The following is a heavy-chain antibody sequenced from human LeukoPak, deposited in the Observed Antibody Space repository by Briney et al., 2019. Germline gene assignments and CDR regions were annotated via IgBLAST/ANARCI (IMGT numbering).Heavy chain of an antibody. D-gene: IGHD3-16*02. Sequence: GGSLRLSCAASGFTFSSYAMHWVRQAPGQGLEWMGWINPNSGGTNYAQKFQGRVTMTRDTSISTAYMELSRLRSDDTAVYYCASGVYDYVWGSYRVDAFDIWGQGTMVTVSS. CDR1: GFTFSSYA. V-gene: IGHV1-2*02. J-gene: IGHJ3*02. CDR3: ASGVYDYVWGSYRVDAFDI. CDR2: INPNSGGT.